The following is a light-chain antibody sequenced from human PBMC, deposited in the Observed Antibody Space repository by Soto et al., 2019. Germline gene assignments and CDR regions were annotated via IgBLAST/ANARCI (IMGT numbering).Light chain of an antibody. V-gene: IGKV1-5*01. Sequence: DIQMTQSPSTLSASVGDRITITCRASQGISSWVAWYQQKPGKVPKLLIYDASTLQSGVPSRFSGSGSGTDFTLTITSLQPDDFATYYCQQYNSYPLTFGGGTKVDIK. CDR2: DAS. CDR1: QGISSW. CDR3: QQYNSYPLT. J-gene: IGKJ4*01.